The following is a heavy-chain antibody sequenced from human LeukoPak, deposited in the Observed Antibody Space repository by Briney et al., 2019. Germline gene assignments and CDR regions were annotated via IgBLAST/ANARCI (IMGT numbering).Heavy chain of an antibody. CDR3: ARGVNHQQLWSPHFDY. V-gene: IGHV4-34*01. Sequence: PSETLSLTCAVYGGSFSGYYWSWIRQPPGKGLEWIGEINHSGSTNYNPSLKSRVTISVDTSKNQFSLKLSSVTAADTAVYYCARGVNHQQLWSPHFDYWGQGTLVTVSS. J-gene: IGHJ4*02. CDR1: GGSFSGYY. CDR2: INHSGST. D-gene: IGHD5-18*01.